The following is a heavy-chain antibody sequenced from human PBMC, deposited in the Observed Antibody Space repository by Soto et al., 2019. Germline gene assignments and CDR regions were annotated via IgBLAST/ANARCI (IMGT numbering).Heavy chain of an antibody. V-gene: IGHV4-59*08. Sequence: LSLTCTVSGDSISSSYCSWIRQPPGKGLEWIGYIYYSGGTNYNPSLKSRVTISVDTSKNQFSLKLTSVTAADTAMYYCARPKTIGAAAGKGWFDPWGQGTLVTVSS. CDR3: ARPKTIGAAAGKGWFDP. CDR1: GDSISSSY. J-gene: IGHJ5*02. CDR2: IYYSGGT. D-gene: IGHD6-13*01.